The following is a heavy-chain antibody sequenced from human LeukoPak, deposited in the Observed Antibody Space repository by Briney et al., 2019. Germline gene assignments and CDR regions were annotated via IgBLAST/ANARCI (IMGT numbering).Heavy chain of an antibody. Sequence: GGSLRLSCAASGFTFSRYAMSWVRQAPGKGLEWVSAISGSGGSTYYADSVKGRFTISRDNSKNTLYLQMNSLRAEDTAVYYCAKAGSGSYSGYWGQGTLVTVSS. CDR3: AKAGSGSYSGY. CDR2: ISGSGGST. J-gene: IGHJ4*02. D-gene: IGHD3-10*01. V-gene: IGHV3-23*01. CDR1: GFTFSRYA.